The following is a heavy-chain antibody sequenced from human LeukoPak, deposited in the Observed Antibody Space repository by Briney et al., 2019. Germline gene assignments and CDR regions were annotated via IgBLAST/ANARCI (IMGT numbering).Heavy chain of an antibody. CDR1: GFTFSSYS. CDR2: ISSSSSYI. CDR3: ARGVRYYDSSGYYDY. V-gene: IGHV3-21*01. Sequence: KPGGSLRLSCAASGFTFSSYSMNWVRQAPGKELEWVSSISSSSSYIYYADSVKGRFTISRNNAKNSLYLQMNSLRAEDTAVYYCARGVRYYDSSGYYDYWGQGTLVTVSS. D-gene: IGHD3-22*01. J-gene: IGHJ4*02.